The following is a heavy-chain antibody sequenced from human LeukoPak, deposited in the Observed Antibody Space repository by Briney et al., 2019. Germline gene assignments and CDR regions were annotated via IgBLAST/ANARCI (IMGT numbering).Heavy chain of an antibody. V-gene: IGHV3-23*01. J-gene: IGHJ4*02. Sequence: PGGSLRLSCAASGFTFSSYAVSWVRQAPGKGLEWVSTISPTGTSTYYADSVKGRFTISRDNSKDTLYLQMNSLRAGDTAVYYCAKQISGQRWGQGTLVTVSS. CDR3: AKQISGQR. CDR2: ISPTGTST. D-gene: IGHD2-15*01. CDR1: GFTFSSYA.